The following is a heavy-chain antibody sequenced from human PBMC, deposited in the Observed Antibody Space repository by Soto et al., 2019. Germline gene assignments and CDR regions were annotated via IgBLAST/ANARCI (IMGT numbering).Heavy chain of an antibody. CDR2: ISAYNGNT. CDR3: ARLVAAAADPSYYYYYMDV. CDR1: GYTFTGYG. D-gene: IGHD6-13*01. V-gene: IGHV1-18*01. Sequence: QVQLVQSGAEVKKPGASVKVSCKASGYTFTGYGISWVRQAPGQGLEWMGWISAYNGNTNYAQKLQGRVTITTYTATSTAYMDLRSLRSDDTAVYYCARLVAAAADPSYYYYYMDVWGKGTTVTVSS. J-gene: IGHJ6*03.